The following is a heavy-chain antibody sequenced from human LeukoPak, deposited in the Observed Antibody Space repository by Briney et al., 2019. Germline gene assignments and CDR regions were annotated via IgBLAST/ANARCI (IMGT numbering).Heavy chain of an antibody. Sequence: RRASVKVSCKASGYTFSIYGFSWVRQAPGQGLEWMGWISVYNGNTNYAETVQGRVTMTTDTSTSTAHLELRSLRSDDTAVYYCARQGYSGHSQGAADYWGQGTLVTVSS. CDR2: ISVYNGNT. CDR3: ARQGYSGHSQGAADY. CDR1: GYTFSIYG. V-gene: IGHV1-18*01. J-gene: IGHJ4*02. D-gene: IGHD4-23*01.